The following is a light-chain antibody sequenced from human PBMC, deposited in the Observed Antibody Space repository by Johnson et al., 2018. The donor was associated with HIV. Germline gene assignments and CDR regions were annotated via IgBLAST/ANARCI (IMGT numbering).Light chain of an antibody. CDR3: GTWDTSLSALYV. J-gene: IGLJ1*01. CDR2: ENH. Sequence: QSVLTQPPSVSAAPGQKVTISCSGSSSNIGNNYVSWYQQLPGTAPKLLIYENHKRPSGIPDRFSGSKSGPSATLGITGLRTGDEADYYCGTWDTSLSALYVFGTGTKVTVL. V-gene: IGLV1-51*02. CDR1: SSNIGNNY.